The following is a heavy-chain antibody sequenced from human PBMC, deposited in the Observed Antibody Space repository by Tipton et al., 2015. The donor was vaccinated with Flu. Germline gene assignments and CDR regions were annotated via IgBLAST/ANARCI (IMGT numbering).Heavy chain of an antibody. J-gene: IGHJ4*02. Sequence: SGFTFSNLGMHWVRQAPGKGLEWVGVIWSDGSEKYYAESVKGRFTITRDNSKNTLYMQMNSLRPEDTAIYYCAKVIPELVAGLDYWGQGTLVTVPS. D-gene: IGHD6-19*01. CDR2: IWSDGSEK. V-gene: IGHV3-33*03. CDR1: GFTFSNLG. CDR3: AKVIPELVAGLDY.